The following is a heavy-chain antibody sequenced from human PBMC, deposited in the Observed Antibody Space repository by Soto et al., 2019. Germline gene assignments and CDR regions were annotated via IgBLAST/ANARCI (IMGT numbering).Heavy chain of an antibody. J-gene: IGHJ4*02. V-gene: IGHV3-30-3*01. CDR3: ARVPTYYYDSSGYQYGPFDY. Sequence: GGSLRLSCAASGFTSNSYAMHWVRQAPGKGLEWVAVISYDGSNKYYADSVKGRFTISRDNSKNTLYLQMNSLRAEDTAVYYCARVPTYYYDSSGYQYGPFDYWGQGTLVTVSS. CDR1: GFTSNSYA. CDR2: ISYDGSNK. D-gene: IGHD3-22*01.